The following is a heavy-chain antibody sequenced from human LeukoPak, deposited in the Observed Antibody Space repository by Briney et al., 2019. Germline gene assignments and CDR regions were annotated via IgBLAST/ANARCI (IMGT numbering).Heavy chain of an antibody. CDR2: IYYSGST. CDR1: GGSISSSSYY. CDR3: ARQTDSGHDFDY. J-gene: IGHJ4*02. D-gene: IGHD5-12*01. V-gene: IGHV4-39*01. Sequence: ASETLSLTCTVSGGSISSSSYYWGWIRQPPGKGLEWIGSIYYSGSTYYNPSLKSRVTISVDTSKNQFSLKLSSVTAADTAVYYCARQTDSGHDFDYWGQGTLVTVSS.